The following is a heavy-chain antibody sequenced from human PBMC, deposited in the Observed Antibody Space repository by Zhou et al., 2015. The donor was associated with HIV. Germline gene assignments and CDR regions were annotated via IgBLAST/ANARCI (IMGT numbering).Heavy chain of an antibody. CDR1: GGTFSSYA. Sequence: QVQLVQSGAEVKKPGSSVKVSCKASGGTFSSYAISWVRQAPGQGLEWMGGIIPIFGTANYAQKFQGRVTITADESTSTAYMELSSLRSEDTAVYYCARDPPYYYDSSGRNDAFDIWGQGTMVTVSS. V-gene: IGHV1-69*01. D-gene: IGHD3-22*01. J-gene: IGHJ3*02. CDR3: ARDPPYYYDSSGRNDAFDI. CDR2: IIPIFGTA.